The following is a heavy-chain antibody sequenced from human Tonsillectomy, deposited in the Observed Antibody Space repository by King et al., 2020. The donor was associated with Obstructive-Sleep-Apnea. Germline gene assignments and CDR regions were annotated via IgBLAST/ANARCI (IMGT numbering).Heavy chain of an antibody. V-gene: IGHV3-15*01. J-gene: IGHJ4*02. CDR1: GFPFNNAC. CDR3: TRGPVAAYFDC. D-gene: IGHD6-19*01. Sequence: VQLVESGGDLVKTGGSLRLSCAASGFPFNNACMSGVRQAPGKGLEWVGRIQSKTDGGTADYAAPGKGRFTISRDDSKNTLYLQMNSLQTEDTAVYYCTRGPVAAYFDCWGQGTLVTVSS. CDR2: IQSKTDGGTA.